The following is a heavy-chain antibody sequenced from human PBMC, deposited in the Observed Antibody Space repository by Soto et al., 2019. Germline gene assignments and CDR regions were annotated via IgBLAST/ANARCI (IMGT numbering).Heavy chain of an antibody. CDR2: ISGSGGST. V-gene: IGHV3-23*01. J-gene: IGHJ3*02. CDR1: CFTFNSYA. CDR3: AKDNHSIAAPGAFDI. Sequence: XESLSLSCAASCFTFNSYAMSWVRQAPGKGLEWVSAISGSGGSTYYADSVKGRFTISRDNSKNTLYLQMNSLRAEDTAVYYCAKDNHSIAAPGAFDIWGQGTMVTVSS. D-gene: IGHD6-25*01.